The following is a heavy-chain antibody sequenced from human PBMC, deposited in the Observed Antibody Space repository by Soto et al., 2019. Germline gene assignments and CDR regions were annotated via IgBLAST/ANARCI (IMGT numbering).Heavy chain of an antibody. J-gene: IGHJ4*02. CDR1: GFTFGNYG. Sequence: VRLVQSGGGVVQPGESLTLSCTGSGFTFGNYGFHWIRQAPGKGLEWISYINSGGKTIYYADSVEGRFTVSRDNAKRSLYLQMNNLKTEDTAVYFCASTAVQSSGWYDWGQGTLVNVSS. V-gene: IGHV3-48*04. CDR3: ASTAVQSSGWYD. D-gene: IGHD6-13*01. CDR2: INSGGKTI.